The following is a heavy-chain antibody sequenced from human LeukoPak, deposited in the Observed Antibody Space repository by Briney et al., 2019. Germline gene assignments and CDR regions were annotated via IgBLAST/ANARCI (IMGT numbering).Heavy chain of an antibody. Sequence: PGGSLRLSCAASGFTFSSYGMHWVRQAPGKGLEWVAVIWYDGSNKYYADSVKGRFTISRDNSKNTLCLQMNSLRAEDTAVYYCARGRWDIVLMVYAILDYWGQGTLVTVSS. J-gene: IGHJ4*02. CDR1: GFTFSSYG. CDR2: IWYDGSNK. CDR3: ARGRWDIVLMVYAILDY. D-gene: IGHD2-8*01. V-gene: IGHV3-33*01.